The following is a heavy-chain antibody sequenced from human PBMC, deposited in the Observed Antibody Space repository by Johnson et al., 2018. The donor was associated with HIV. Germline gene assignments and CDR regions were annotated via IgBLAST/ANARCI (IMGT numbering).Heavy chain of an antibody. Sequence: GFTFSSYGMHWVRQAPGKGLEWVAFIRYDGSNKYYADSVKGRFTISRDNSKNTLYLQMNSLRAEDTAVYYCAKGLGRAAAGTRNAFDIWGQGTMVTVSS. D-gene: IGHD6-13*01. CDR2: IRYDGSNK. V-gene: IGHV3-30*02. CDR1: GFTFSSYG. J-gene: IGHJ3*02. CDR3: AKGLGRAAAGTRNAFDI.